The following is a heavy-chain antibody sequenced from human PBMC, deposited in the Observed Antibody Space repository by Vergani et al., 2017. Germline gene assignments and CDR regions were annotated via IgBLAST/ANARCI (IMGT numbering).Heavy chain of an antibody. CDR2: IYYSGST. CDR1: GGSISSGDYY. CDR3: ARSRPYCTSGSCPAI. D-gene: IGHD2-15*01. J-gene: IGHJ4*02. Sequence: QVQLQESGPGLVKPSQTLSLTCTVSGGSISSGDYYWSWIRQPPGKGLEWIGYIYYSGSTYYNPSLNSGVTISVDTSKIQFSLKLGSVTAADTAVYYCARSRPYCTSGSCPAIWGQGTLVTVSS. V-gene: IGHV4-30-4*01.